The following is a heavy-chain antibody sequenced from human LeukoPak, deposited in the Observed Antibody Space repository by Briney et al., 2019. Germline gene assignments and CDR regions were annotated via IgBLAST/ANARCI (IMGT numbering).Heavy chain of an antibody. CDR3: ARGIRYGNDF. J-gene: IGHJ4*02. Sequence: SSETLSLTCNVSGGPIINYYWTWVRQPPGKGLEWIGYIYDYGTTNYNPSLKSRVTISVDTSKNQFSLSLTSVTAADTAVYYCARGIRYGNDFWGQGTLVTVSS. CDR2: IYDYGTT. D-gene: IGHD6-13*01. V-gene: IGHV4-59*01. CDR1: GGPIINYY.